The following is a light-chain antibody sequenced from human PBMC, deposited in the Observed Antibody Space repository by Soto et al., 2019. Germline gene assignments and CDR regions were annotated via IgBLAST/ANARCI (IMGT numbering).Light chain of an antibody. J-gene: IGKJ1*01. Sequence: DVVLTQSPLSLPVTLGQPSPISCSSSQSLVYIGGNTYLNCFQQRAGHSPRRLIYKVSNRASGVPDRFSGSGSGTYFTLKISRVEAEDVGVYYCMQATHWPPGTVGQGTKVDIK. V-gene: IGKV2-30*01. CDR1: QSLVYIGGNTY. CDR2: KVS. CDR3: MQATHWPPGT.